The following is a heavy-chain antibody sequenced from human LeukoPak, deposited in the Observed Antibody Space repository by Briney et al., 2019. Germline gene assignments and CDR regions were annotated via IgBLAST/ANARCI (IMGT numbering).Heavy chain of an antibody. CDR1: GGSISSSSYY. J-gene: IGHJ2*01. CDR3: ARGQNWGSGWYFDL. D-gene: IGHD7-27*01. V-gene: IGHV4-39*01. CDR2: IYYSGST. Sequence: PSETLSLTCTVSGGSISSSSYYWGWIRQPPGKGLEWIGSIYYSGSTYYSPSLKSRVTISVDTSKNQFSLKLSSVTAADTAVYYCARGQNWGSGWYFDLWGRGTLVTVSS.